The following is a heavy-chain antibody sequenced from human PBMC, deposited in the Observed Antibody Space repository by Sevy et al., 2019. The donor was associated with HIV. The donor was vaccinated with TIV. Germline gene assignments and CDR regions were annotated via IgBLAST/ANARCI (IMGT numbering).Heavy chain of an antibody. CDR2: IGSNNSTI. V-gene: IGHV3-11*01. D-gene: IGHD3-22*01. J-gene: IGHJ2*01. CDR3: ARRYYDTSGYSPYWYFDL. Sequence: GGSLRLSCAASGFTFSDYYMSWIRQAPGKGLEWVSSIGSNNSTIFYSDSMKDRFTISRDTTKNSLFLQMSSLRAEDTAVYFCARRYYDTSGYSPYWYFDLWGRGTLVTVSS. CDR1: GFTFSDYY.